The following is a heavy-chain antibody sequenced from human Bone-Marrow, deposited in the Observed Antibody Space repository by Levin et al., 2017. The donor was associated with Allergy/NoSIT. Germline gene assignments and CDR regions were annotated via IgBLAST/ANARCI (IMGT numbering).Heavy chain of an antibody. D-gene: IGHD3-16*01. Sequence: RASVKVSCKASGYTFTGYYMHWVRQAPGQGLEWMGWINPNSGGTNYAQKFQGRVTMTRDTSISTAYMELSRLRSDDTAVYYCARVRYGEWSSSYSPPDYWGRGTLVTVSS. J-gene: IGHJ4*02. CDR1: GYTFTGYY. V-gene: IGHV1-2*02. CDR2: INPNSGGT. CDR3: ARVRYGEWSSSYSPPDY.